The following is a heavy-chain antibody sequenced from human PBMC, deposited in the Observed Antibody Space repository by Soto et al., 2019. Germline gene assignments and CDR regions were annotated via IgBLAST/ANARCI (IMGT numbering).Heavy chain of an antibody. D-gene: IGHD2-2*01. Sequence: WASVKVSCKASGGTFSSYAISWVRQAPGQGLEWMGGIIPIFGTANYAQKFQGRVTITADESTSTAYMELSSLRSEDTAVYYCARSLVVPAASYYYYGMDVWGQGTTVTVSS. CDR3: ARSLVVPAASYYYYGMDV. V-gene: IGHV1-69*13. CDR2: IIPIFGTA. CDR1: GGTFSSYA. J-gene: IGHJ6*02.